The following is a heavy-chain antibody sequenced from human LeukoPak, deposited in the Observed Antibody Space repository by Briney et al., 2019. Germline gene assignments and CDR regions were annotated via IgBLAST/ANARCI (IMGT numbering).Heavy chain of an antibody. D-gene: IGHD5-12*01. Sequence: GGSLRLSCAASGFTFSSYAMSCVRQAPGKGLEXXXGISGSGGSTYYADSVKGRFTISRDNSKNTLYLQMNSLRAEDTAVYYCAKGAGYYYYYGMDVWGQGTTVTVSS. V-gene: IGHV3-23*01. CDR1: GFTFSSYA. CDR2: ISGSGGST. J-gene: IGHJ6*02. CDR3: AKGAGYYYYYGMDV.